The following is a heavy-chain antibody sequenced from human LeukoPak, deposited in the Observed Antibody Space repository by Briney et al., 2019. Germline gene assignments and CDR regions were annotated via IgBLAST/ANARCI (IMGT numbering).Heavy chain of an antibody. J-gene: IGHJ3*02. V-gene: IGHV3-33*01. CDR1: GFTFSSYG. Sequence: GGSLRLSCAASGFTFSSYGMHWVRQAPGKGLGRVAVIWYDGSNEYYADSVKGRFTISRDNSKNTLYLQMNSLRAEDTAVYYCARDMGKSGAFDIWGQGTMVTVSS. CDR3: ARDMGKSGAFDI. CDR2: IWYDGSNE. D-gene: IGHD1-26*01.